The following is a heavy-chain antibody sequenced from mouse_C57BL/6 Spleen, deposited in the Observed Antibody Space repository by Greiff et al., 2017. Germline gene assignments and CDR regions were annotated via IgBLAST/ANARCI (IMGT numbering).Heavy chain of an antibody. D-gene: IGHD2-3*01. Sequence: VKLQESGPELVKPGASVKISCKASGYSFTSYYIHWVKQRPGQGLEWIGWIYPGSGNTKYNEKFKGKATLTADTSSSTAYMQLSSLTSEDSAVYYCARGDGYYLMDYWGQGTSVTVSS. J-gene: IGHJ4*01. CDR1: GYSFTSYY. CDR3: ARGDGYYLMDY. CDR2: IYPGSGNT. V-gene: IGHV1-66*01.